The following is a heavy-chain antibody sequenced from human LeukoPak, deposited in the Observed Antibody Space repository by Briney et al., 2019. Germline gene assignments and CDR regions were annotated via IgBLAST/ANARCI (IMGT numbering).Heavy chain of an antibody. Sequence: GGSLRLSCAASGFTFNNYAMNWVRQAPGKGLEWVSGFSGRGGSTYYADSVKGRFTISRDNSKNTLYLQMNSLRAEDTAVYYCAKDWSAYHARYFDYWGQGTLVTVSS. CDR3: AKDWSAYHARYFDY. CDR1: GFTFNNYA. D-gene: IGHD3-3*01. V-gene: IGHV3-23*01. CDR2: FSGRGGST. J-gene: IGHJ4*02.